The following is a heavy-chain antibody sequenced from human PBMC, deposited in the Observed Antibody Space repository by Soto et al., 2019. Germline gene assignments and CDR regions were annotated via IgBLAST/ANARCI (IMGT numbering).Heavy chain of an antibody. CDR3: ARECSSTSCSGFDY. D-gene: IGHD2-2*01. Sequence: PSETLSLTCTVSGGSISSSSYYWGWIRQPPGKGLEWIGSIYYSGSTYYNPSLKSRVTISVDTSKNQFSLKLSSVTAADTAVYYCARECSSTSCSGFDYWGQGTLVTVSS. J-gene: IGHJ4*02. V-gene: IGHV4-39*07. CDR1: GGSISSSSYY. CDR2: IYYSGST.